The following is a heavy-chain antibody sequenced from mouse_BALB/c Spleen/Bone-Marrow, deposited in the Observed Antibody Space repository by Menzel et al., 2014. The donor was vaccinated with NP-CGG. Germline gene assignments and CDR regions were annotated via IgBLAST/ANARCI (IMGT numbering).Heavy chain of an antibody. D-gene: IGHD2-2*01. V-gene: IGHV5-6-3*01. J-gene: IGHJ2*01. CDR2: INSNGGST. CDR1: GFTFSSYG. CDR3: VRGNYGNDEDYFDF. Sequence: EVQGVESGVGFVQPGVSLKLSCAASGFTFSSYGMSWVRQTPDKRLELVATINSNGGSTNYPDSVKSRFPISRDTAKNTLYLQKSSLKSEETTIYYCVRGNYGNDEDYFDFWNQGTTTAISS.